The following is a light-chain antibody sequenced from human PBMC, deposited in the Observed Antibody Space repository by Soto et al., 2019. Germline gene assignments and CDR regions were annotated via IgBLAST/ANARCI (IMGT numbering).Light chain of an antibody. J-gene: IGLJ1*01. CDR3: AAWDDSLNGFYV. Sequence: QSVLTQPPSASGAPGQRVSISCSGSRSNIGTNFVYWYQHPPGAAPRLLMFRDDHRSAGVPVRFSASKSGTSASLAINGLRSEDEADYYCAAWDDSLNGFYVFGTGTKLTVL. CDR1: RSNIGTNF. CDR2: RDD. V-gene: IGLV1-47*01.